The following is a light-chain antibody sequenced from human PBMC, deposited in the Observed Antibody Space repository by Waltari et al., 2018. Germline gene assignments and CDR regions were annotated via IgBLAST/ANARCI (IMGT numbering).Light chain of an antibody. CDR1: QSVVYSGGNTY. J-gene: IGKJ2*01. Sequence: DVVMTQSPLSLPVTLGQPASISCRSSQSVVYSGGNTYVNWFQQRPGQSPRRLIYKVSNRDSGVPDRFSGSASGTDFTLKISRVEAEDVGVYYCMQGTHWPYTFGQGTKLEIK. CDR3: MQGTHWPYT. CDR2: KVS. V-gene: IGKV2-30*01.